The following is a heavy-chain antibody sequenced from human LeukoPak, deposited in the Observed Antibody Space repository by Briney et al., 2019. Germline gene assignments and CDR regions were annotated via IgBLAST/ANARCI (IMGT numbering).Heavy chain of an antibody. D-gene: IGHD3-22*01. V-gene: IGHV4-31*03. CDR1: GGSISSGGYY. Sequence: PSQTLSLTCTVSGGSISSGGYYWSWIRQHPGKGLEWIGYIYYSGSTYYNPSLKSRVTISVDTSKNQFSLKLSSVTAADTAVYYCATHDSSGPEYFQHWGQGTLVTVSS. J-gene: IGHJ1*01. CDR3: ATHDSSGPEYFQH. CDR2: IYYSGST.